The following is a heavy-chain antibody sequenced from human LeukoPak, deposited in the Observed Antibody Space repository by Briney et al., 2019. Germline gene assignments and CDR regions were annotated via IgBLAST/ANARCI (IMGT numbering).Heavy chain of an antibody. CDR1: GGSISSYY. J-gene: IGHJ3*02. CDR3: ARIRDGYTSDAFDI. CDR2: IYYSGST. D-gene: IGHD5-24*01. V-gene: IGHV4-59*01. Sequence: SETLSLTCTVPGGSISSYYGSWLRHPPGKGLEGIGYIYYSGSTNYNPSLKSRVTISVDTPKNQFSLKLSSVTAADTAMYYCARIRDGYTSDAFDIWGQGTMVTVSS.